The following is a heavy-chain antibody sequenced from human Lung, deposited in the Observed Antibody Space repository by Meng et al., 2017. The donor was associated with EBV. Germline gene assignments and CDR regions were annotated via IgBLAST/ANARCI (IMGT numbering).Heavy chain of an antibody. Sequence: QVQLQESGPGLVKPSETLSLTCTVSGASISSGEYFWSWSRQPPGKGLEWIGYMDYRGSTFYNPSLKSRVIISVDTSKNQFSLKLSSVTAADTVVYFCARGELLWDYWGQGTLVTVSS. D-gene: IGHD2-2*01. CDR2: MDYRGST. V-gene: IGHV4-30-4*01. J-gene: IGHJ4*02. CDR3: ARGELLWDY. CDR1: GASISSGEYF.